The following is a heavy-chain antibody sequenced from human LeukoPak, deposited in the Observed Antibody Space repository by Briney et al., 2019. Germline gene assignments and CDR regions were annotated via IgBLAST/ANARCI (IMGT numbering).Heavy chain of an antibody. CDR2: IYRGGST. D-gene: IGHD4-23*01. V-gene: IGHV3-66*01. Sequence: PGGTLRLSCAASGFTFSSYNMNWVRQAPGKGLEWGSVIYRGGSTYYAGSVKGRFIISRDNSKNTLYLQMNSLRAEDTGAYYCARVGNNNRYGMDVWGQGTTVTVSS. J-gene: IGHJ6*02. CDR3: ARVGNNNRYGMDV. CDR1: GFTFSSYN.